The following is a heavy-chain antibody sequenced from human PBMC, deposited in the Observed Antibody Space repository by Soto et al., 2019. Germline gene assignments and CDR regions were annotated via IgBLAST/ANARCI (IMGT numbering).Heavy chain of an antibody. V-gene: IGHV1-3*01. D-gene: IGHD2-15*01. J-gene: IGHJ6*02. CDR1: GDTFTSYA. CDR2: INAGNGNT. CDR3: ARCLPLPDVMDV. Sequence: ASVKVSCKASGDTFTSYAMHWVRQAPGQRLEWMGWINAGNGNTKYSQKFQGRVTITRDTSASTAYMELSSLRSEDTAVYYCARCLPLPDVMDVPSQRTTVTGS.